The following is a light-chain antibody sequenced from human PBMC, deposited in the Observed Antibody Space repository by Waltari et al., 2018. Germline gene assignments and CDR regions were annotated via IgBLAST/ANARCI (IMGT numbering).Light chain of an antibody. CDR1: QSVSRS. Sequence: IVLTQSPGTLSLSPGERVTLSCRASQSVSRSLAWYQQKPGQAPNLLIYGASTRATGIPDRFTGSGSGTDFSLTISSLEPEDFAIYFCQHYVRLPATFGQGTKVEIK. CDR3: QHYVRLPAT. V-gene: IGKV3-20*01. CDR2: GAS. J-gene: IGKJ1*01.